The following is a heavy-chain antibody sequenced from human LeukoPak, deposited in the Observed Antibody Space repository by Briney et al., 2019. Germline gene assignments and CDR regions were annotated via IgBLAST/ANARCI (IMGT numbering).Heavy chain of an antibody. CDR3: ARGTYYYDSSGYYFDY. CDR2: IYYSGST. CDR1: GGSISSGGYY. Sequence: SQTLSLTCTVSGGSISSGGYYWSWIRQHPGKGLEWIGYIYYSGSTYYNPSLKSRVTISVDTSKNQFSLKLSSVTAADTAVYYCARGTYYYDSSGYYFDYWGQRTLVTVSS. V-gene: IGHV4-31*03. J-gene: IGHJ4*02. D-gene: IGHD3-22*01.